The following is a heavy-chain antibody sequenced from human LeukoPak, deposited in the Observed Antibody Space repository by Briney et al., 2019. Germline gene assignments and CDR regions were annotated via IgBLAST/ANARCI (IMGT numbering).Heavy chain of an antibody. CDR1: GGSFSGYY. CDR3: ARVPPPHCRGTNCPVFLRPGYNGMDV. D-gene: IGHD1-7*01. V-gene: IGHV4-34*01. CDR2: INHNGST. Sequence: AETLSLTCAVYGGSFSGYYWSWIRQSPGKGLEWIGEINHNGSTNYNPSLKSRVTISVDTSKNQFSLKLSSVTAADTAVYHCARVPPPHCRGTNCPVFLRPGYNGMDVWGQGTTVTVSS. J-gene: IGHJ6*02.